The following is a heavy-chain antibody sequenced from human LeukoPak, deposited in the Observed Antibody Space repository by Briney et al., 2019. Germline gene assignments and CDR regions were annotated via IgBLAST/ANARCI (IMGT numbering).Heavy chain of an antibody. D-gene: IGHD2-15*01. CDR2: IYHSGST. V-gene: IGHV4-38-2*02. Sequence: SETLSLTCTVSGYSISSGYYWGWIRQPPGKGLEWIGSIYHSGSTYCNPSLKSRVTISVDTSKNQFSLTLSSVTAADTAVYYCARVPTQVSGGSWYYYYYMDVWGKGTTVTISS. CDR3: ARVPTQVSGGSWYYYYYMDV. J-gene: IGHJ6*03. CDR1: GYSISSGYY.